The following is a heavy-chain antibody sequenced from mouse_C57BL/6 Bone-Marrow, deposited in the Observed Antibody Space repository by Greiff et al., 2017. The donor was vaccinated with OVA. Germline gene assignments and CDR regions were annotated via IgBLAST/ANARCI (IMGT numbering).Heavy chain of an antibody. CDR3: ARGGSSYWYFDV. V-gene: IGHV1-61*01. J-gene: IGHJ1*03. CDR2: IYPSDSET. D-gene: IGHD1-1*01. Sequence: QVQLQQSGAELVRPGSSVKLSCKASGYTFTSYWMDWVKQRPGQGLEWIGNIYPSDSETHYNHKFKDKATLTVDKSSSTAYMQLSSLTSEDSAVYYCARGGSSYWYFDVWGTGTTVTVSS. CDR1: GYTFTSYW.